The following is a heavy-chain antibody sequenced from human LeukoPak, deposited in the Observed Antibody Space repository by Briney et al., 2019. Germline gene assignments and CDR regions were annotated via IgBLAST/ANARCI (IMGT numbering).Heavy chain of an antibody. D-gene: IGHD3-16*02. CDR3: ARAVGATYYDYVWGSYRHNWFDP. CDR2: IYYSGST. J-gene: IGHJ5*02. Sequence: SETLSLTCTVSGGSISSYYWSWIRQPPGKGLEWIGYIYYSGSTNYNPSLKSRVTISVDTSKNQFSLKLSSVTAADTAVYYCARAVGATYYDYVWGSYRHNWFDPWGQGTLVTVSS. V-gene: IGHV4-59*01. CDR1: GGSISSYY.